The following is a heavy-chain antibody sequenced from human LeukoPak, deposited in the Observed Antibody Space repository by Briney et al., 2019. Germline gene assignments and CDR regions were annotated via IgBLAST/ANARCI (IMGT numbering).Heavy chain of an antibody. CDR2: INPSGGST. Sequence: GASVKVSCKASGYRFTTYYMHWVRQAPGQGLEWMGIINPSGGSTSNTQKFQGSVTMTRDTSTYTVYMELSSLRSEDTAVYYCARSGVRGATYPDAFDIWGQGTVVIISS. J-gene: IGHJ3*02. CDR3: ARSGVRGATYPDAFDI. CDR1: GYRFTTYY. V-gene: IGHV1-46*01. D-gene: IGHD1-26*01.